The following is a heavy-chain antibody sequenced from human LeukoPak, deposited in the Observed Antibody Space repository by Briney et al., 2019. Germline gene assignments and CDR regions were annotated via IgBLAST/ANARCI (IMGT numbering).Heavy chain of an antibody. D-gene: IGHD2-15*01. CDR1: GFTFSGYS. CDR3: ARDSGLWSSEYYFDY. V-gene: IGHV3-21*01. Sequence: GGSLRLSCAASGFTFSGYSMNWVRQAPGKGLEWVSSISTSSSYIYYADSVKGRFTISRDNAKNSLYLQMNSLRAEDTAVYYCARDSGLWSSEYYFDYWGQGTLVTVSS. CDR2: ISTSSSYI. J-gene: IGHJ4*02.